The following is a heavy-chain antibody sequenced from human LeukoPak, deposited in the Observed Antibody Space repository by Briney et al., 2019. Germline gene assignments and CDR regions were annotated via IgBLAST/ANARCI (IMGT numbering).Heavy chain of an antibody. Sequence: GGSLRLSCAASGFRFSSYWMSWVRQAPGKGLEWVANIKQDESEKDYVDSVKGRFTISRDNAKNSLYLQMNSLRAEDTAVYFCARDGLPFDFWGQGTLVTVSS. CDR3: ARDGLPFDF. CDR2: IKQDESEK. J-gene: IGHJ4*02. V-gene: IGHV3-7*01. CDR1: GFRFSSYW. D-gene: IGHD5-12*01.